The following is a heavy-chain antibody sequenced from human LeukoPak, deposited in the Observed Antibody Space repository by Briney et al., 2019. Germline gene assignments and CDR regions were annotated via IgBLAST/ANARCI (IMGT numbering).Heavy chain of an antibody. J-gene: IGHJ4*02. D-gene: IGHD2-15*01. CDR3: AEDGYCSGSSCYSTVFGY. CDR2: ISGSGVNT. CDR1: EFTFSIYA. V-gene: IGHV3-23*01. Sequence: PGGSLRLSCAGSEFTFSIYAMSWVRQAPGRGLEWISAISGSGVNTYYAEPVKGRFTISRDNSKNTLYLQMNSLRAEDTAVYYCAEDGYCSGSSCYSTVFGYWGQGTLVTVSS.